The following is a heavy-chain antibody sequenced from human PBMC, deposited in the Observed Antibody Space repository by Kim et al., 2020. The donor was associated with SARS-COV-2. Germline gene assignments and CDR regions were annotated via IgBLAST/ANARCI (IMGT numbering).Heavy chain of an antibody. CDR1: GFTFSSYG. V-gene: IGHV3-33*01. J-gene: IGHJ4*02. CDR3: ARFNGASALDY. D-gene: IGHD3-10*01. CDR2: IWYDGSKK. Sequence: GGSLRLSCAVSGFTFSSYGMHWVRQAPGKGLEWVAVIWYDGSKKYYADSVKGRFTISRDNSKNTLSLQVNSLRGEDTAVYYCARFNGASALDYWGQGTLVTVSS.